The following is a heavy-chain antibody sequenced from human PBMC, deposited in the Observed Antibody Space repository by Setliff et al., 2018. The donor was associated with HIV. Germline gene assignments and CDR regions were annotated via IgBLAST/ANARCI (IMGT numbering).Heavy chain of an antibody. J-gene: IGHJ4*02. Sequence: ASVKVSCKASGYTFTSYGISWVRQAPGRGLEWMGWISAYNGNTNYAQKVQGRVTMTTDTSTSTAYMELRSLRSDDTAMYYCARDQETEGTSGSFTPSDYWGQGTLVTVSS. D-gene: IGHD3-10*01. CDR3: ARDQETEGTSGSFTPSDY. V-gene: IGHV1-18*01. CDR1: GYTFTSYG. CDR2: ISAYNGNT.